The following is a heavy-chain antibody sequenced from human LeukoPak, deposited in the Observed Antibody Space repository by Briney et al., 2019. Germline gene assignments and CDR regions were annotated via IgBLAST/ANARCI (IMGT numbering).Heavy chain of an antibody. V-gene: IGHV3-21*01. CDR1: GFTFSSYS. J-gene: IGHJ4*02. CDR3: ARKGSSGWYVERWDY. Sequence: PGGSLRLSCAASGFTFSSYSMNWVRQAPGKGLEWVSSISSSSSYIYYADSVKGRFTISRDNAKNSLYLQMNSLRAEDTAVYYCARKGSSGWYVERWDYWGQGTLVTVSS. D-gene: IGHD6-19*01. CDR2: ISSSSSYI.